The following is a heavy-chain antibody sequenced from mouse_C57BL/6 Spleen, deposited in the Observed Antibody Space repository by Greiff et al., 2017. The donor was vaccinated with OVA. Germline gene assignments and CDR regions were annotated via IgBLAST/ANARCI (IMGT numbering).Heavy chain of an antibody. CDR1: GFTFSSYT. V-gene: IGHV5-9*01. J-gene: IGHJ1*03. CDR2: ISGGGGNT. D-gene: IGHD2-10*01. Sequence: EVQVVESGGGLVKPGGSLKLSCAASGFTFSSYTMSWVRQTPEKRLEWVATISGGGGNTYYPDSVKGRFTISRDNAKNTLYLQMSSLRSEDTALYYCATYSRFDVWGTGTTVTVSS. CDR3: ATYSRFDV.